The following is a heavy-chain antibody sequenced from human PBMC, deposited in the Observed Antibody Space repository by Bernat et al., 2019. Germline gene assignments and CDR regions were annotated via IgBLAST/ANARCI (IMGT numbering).Heavy chain of an antibody. Sequence: EVQLLESGGGLVQPGGSLRLSCAASGFTFSSYAMSWVRQAPGKGLEWVSAISGSGGSTYYADSVKGRFTISRDNSKNKMYMQMNSLRADDTAVYYSAKVLGATGRLDLAPSGCYCYGMDVWGQGTTVTVSS. V-gene: IGHV3-23*01. CDR1: GFTFSSYA. D-gene: IGHD1-26*01. CDR2: ISGSGGST. CDR3: AKVLGATGRLDLAPSGCYCYGMDV. J-gene: IGHJ6*02.